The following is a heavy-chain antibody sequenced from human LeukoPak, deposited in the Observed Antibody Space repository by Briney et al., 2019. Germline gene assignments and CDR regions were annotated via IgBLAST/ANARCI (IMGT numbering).Heavy chain of an antibody. CDR1: GFTFSSYA. V-gene: IGHV3-23*01. D-gene: IGHD7-27*01. CDR2: ITGSGGST. J-gene: IGHJ4*02. CDR3: ATERNWVFDY. Sequence: GGSLRLSCAASGFTFSSYAMSWVRQAPGKGLEWVSAITGSGGSTYYADSVKGRFTISRDNSKNTLYVQMNSLTAEDTAVYYCATERNWVFDYWGQGTLVTVSS.